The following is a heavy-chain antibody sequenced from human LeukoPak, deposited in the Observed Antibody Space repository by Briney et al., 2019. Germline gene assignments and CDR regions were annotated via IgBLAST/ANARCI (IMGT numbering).Heavy chain of an antibody. CDR3: ARALAATITKTYYYYGMDV. CDR2: INPSGGST. V-gene: IGHV1-46*01. D-gene: IGHD2-15*01. Sequence: GASVKVSCKASGYTFTSYYMHWVRQAPGQGLEWMGIINPSGGSTSYAQKFQDRVTMTRDTSTSTVYMELSSLRSEDTAVYYCARALAATITKTYYYYGMDVWGQGTTVTVSS. J-gene: IGHJ6*02. CDR1: GYTFTSYY.